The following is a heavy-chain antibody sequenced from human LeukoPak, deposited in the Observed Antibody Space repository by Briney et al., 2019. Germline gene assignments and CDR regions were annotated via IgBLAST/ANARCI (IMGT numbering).Heavy chain of an antibody. V-gene: IGHV6-1*01. CDR3: AWGYYDSGWFDP. CDR1: GDSVSSNSAA. J-gene: IGHJ5*02. Sequence: SQILSLTCAISGDSVSSNSAAWNWIRQSPSRGLEWLGRTYYRSKWYNDYAVSVKSRITINPDTSKNQFSLQLNSVTPEDTAVYYCAWGYYDSGWFDPWGQGTLVTVSS. CDR2: TYYRSKWYN. D-gene: IGHD3-22*01.